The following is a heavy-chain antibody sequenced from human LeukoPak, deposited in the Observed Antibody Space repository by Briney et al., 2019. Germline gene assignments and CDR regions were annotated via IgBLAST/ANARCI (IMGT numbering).Heavy chain of an antibody. D-gene: IGHD2-21*02. J-gene: IGHJ4*02. CDR1: GFTFSSYW. Sequence: PGGSLRLSCAASGFTFSSYWMSWVRQAPGKGLEWVANIKQDGSEKYYVDSVKGRFTISRDNAKNSLYLQMNSLRAEDTAVYYCARRYCGGDCHSPYFDYWGQGTLVTVSS. CDR3: ARRYCGGDCHSPYFDY. V-gene: IGHV3-7*01. CDR2: IKQDGSEK.